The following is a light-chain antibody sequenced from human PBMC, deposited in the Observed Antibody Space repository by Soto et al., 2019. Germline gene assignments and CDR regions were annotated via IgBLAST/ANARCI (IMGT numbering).Light chain of an antibody. V-gene: IGLV2-14*01. CDR2: DVS. CDR1: SSDVGGYNY. J-gene: IGLJ2*01. CDR3: ISYTGSSILV. Sequence: QSALTQPASVSGSPGQSITICCTGTSSDVGGYNYASWYQQHPGKAPKLMIYDVSNRHSGVSNRFSGSKSCNTASLTISGIEAEDEADYYCISYTGSSILVFGGGTKLTVL.